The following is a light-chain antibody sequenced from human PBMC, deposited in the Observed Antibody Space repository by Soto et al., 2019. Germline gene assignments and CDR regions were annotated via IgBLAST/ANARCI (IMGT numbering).Light chain of an antibody. CDR3: QQYGSSPPLT. Sequence: EIVLPQSPGTLSLSPGERATLSCRASHSVSSSYLAWYQQKPGQAPRLLIYGASSRATGIPDSFSGSGAGTDFSLTISRLEPEDFAVYYCQQYGSSPPLTFGQGTQLEIK. CDR2: GAS. CDR1: HSVSSSY. J-gene: IGKJ5*01. V-gene: IGKV3-20*01.